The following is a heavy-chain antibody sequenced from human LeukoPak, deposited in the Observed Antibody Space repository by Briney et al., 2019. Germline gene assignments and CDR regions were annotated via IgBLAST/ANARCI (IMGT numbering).Heavy chain of an antibody. CDR1: GFTFDDYA. D-gene: IGHD4-17*01. CDR2: ISWNSGSI. CDR3: AKGADYGDYVLDY. J-gene: IGHJ4*02. V-gene: IGHV3-9*01. Sequence: GGSLRLSCAASGFTFDDYATHWVRQAPGKGLEWVSGISWNSGSIGYADSVKGRFTISRDNAKNSLYLQMNSLRAEDTALYYCAKGADYGDYVLDYWGQGTLVTVSS.